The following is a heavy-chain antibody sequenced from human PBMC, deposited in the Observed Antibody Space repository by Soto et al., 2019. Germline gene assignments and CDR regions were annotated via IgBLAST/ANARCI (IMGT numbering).Heavy chain of an antibody. CDR2: IYYSAST. D-gene: IGHD3-22*01. V-gene: IGHV4-31*03. CDR1: GGSISSGGYY. CDR3: ARVQPNDYDSSGYYDVAAFDI. J-gene: IGHJ3*02. Sequence: QVQLQESVPGLVKPSQTLSLTCTVSGGSISSGGYYWSWIRQHPGKGLEWIGYIYYSASTDYTPSLKSRVTLSVDTSKNQFSLKLSSVTASDTAVYYCARVQPNDYDSSGYYDVAAFDIWGQGTMVAVSS.